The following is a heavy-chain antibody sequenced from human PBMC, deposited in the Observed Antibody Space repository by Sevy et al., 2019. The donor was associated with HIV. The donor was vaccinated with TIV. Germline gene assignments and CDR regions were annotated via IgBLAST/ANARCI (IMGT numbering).Heavy chain of an antibody. CDR1: GFTFSSYW. V-gene: IGHV3-7*01. CDR2: IKQDGSEK. D-gene: IGHD1-26*01. Sequence: GGSLRLSCAASGFTFSSYWMSWVRQAPGKGLEWVANIKQDGSEKYYVDSVKGRFTISRDNAKNLLSLQMNSLRAEDTAVYYCARVEGGTSYYYYYGMDVWGQGTTVTVSS. CDR3: ARVEGGTSYYYYYGMDV. J-gene: IGHJ6*02.